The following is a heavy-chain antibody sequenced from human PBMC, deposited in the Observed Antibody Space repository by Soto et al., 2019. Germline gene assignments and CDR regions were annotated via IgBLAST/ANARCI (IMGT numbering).Heavy chain of an antibody. CDR1: GGSISSGGYY. J-gene: IGHJ4*02. D-gene: IGHD5-12*01. CDR2: IYYSGST. Sequence: PSETLSLTCTVSGGSISSGGYYWSWIRQHPGKGLEWIGYIYYSGSTYYNPSLKSRVTISVDTSKNQFSLKLSSVTAADTAVYYCARAVDAPSGYDYVDWGQGTLVTVSS. CDR3: ARAVDAPSGYDYVD. V-gene: IGHV4-31*03.